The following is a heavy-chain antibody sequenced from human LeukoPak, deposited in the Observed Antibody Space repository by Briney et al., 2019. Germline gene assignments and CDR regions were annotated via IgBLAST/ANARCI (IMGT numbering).Heavy chain of an antibody. CDR1: GFTFSSYS. Sequence: GGSLRLSCAASGFTFSSYSMNWVRQAPGKGLEWVSSISSSSSYIYYADSVKGRFTISRDNAKNSLYRQMNSLRAEDTAVYYCARGAYCGGDCYDYWGQGTLVTVSS. J-gene: IGHJ4*02. D-gene: IGHD2-21*01. V-gene: IGHV3-21*01. CDR2: ISSSSSYI. CDR3: ARGAYCGGDCYDY.